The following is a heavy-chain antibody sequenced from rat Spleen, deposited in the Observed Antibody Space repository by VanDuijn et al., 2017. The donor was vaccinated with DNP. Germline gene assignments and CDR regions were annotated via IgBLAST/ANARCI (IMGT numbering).Heavy chain of an antibody. V-gene: IGHV5-7*01. J-gene: IGHJ2*01. Sequence: EVQLVESGGGVVQPGRSLKLSCAASGFTFSDYYMAWVRQAPTKGLEWVATISYDGSDTSYRDSVKGRFAVSRNNAKSTLYLQMDSLRSEDTATYYCARPDYWGQGVMVTVSP. CDR1: GFTFSDYY. CDR3: ARPDY. CDR2: ISYDGSDT.